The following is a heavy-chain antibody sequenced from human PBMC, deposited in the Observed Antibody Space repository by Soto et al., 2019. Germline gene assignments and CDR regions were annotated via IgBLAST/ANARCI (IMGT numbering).Heavy chain of an antibody. D-gene: IGHD6-13*01. CDR1: GGSFSGYY. V-gene: IGHV4-34*01. CDR3: ARGGGSSWPNWFDP. Sequence: KPSETLSLTCAVYGGSFSGYYWSWIRQPPGKGLEWIGEINHSGSTNYNPSLKSRVTISVDTSKNQFSLKLSSVTAADTAVYYCARGGGSSWPNWFDPWGQGTLVTVSS. J-gene: IGHJ5*02. CDR2: INHSGST.